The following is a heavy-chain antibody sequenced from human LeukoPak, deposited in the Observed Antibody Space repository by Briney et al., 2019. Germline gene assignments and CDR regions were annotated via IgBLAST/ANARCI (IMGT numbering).Heavy chain of an antibody. V-gene: IGHV3-20*04. J-gene: IGHJ6*04. CDR2: ISWNSGSI. D-gene: IGHD3-10*02. Sequence: GGSLRLSCIASGFNMSDYWMSWVRQAPGKGLEWVSGISWNSGSIAYADSVKGRFTISRDNAKNSLYLQMNSLRAEDTAVYYCAELGITMIGGVWGKGTTVTVSS. CDR3: AELGITMIGGV. CDR1: GFNMSDYW.